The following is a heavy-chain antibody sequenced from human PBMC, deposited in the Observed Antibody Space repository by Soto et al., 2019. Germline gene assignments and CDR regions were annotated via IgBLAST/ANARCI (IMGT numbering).Heavy chain of an antibody. V-gene: IGHV3-74*01. D-gene: IGHD3-10*01. Sequence: EVQLVESGGGLVRPGGSLRLSCAASGFTFSSYWMHWVRQAPGKGLVWVSRINNDGSSTSYADSVKGRLTISRDNAKNTLYLQVNSLRAEDTAVYYCASGGVAGSGTFYNDYWGRGTLVTVSS. CDR1: GFTFSSYW. CDR3: ASGGVAGSGTFYNDY. J-gene: IGHJ4*02. CDR2: INNDGSST.